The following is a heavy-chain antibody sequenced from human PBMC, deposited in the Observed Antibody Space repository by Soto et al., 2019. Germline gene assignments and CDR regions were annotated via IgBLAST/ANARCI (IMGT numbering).Heavy chain of an antibody. CDR1: GFTFSDYA. J-gene: IGHJ5*02. Sequence: GGSLRLSCAASGFTFSDYAMTWVRQAPGKGLEWVSAMSPNGGTTSYADSVKGRFTISRDNSKNTLFLQMSSLRAVDTAVYYCAKVAYPNWFDPWGQGTLVTVSS. CDR3: AKVAYPNWFDP. V-gene: IGHV3-23*01. CDR2: MSPNGGTT.